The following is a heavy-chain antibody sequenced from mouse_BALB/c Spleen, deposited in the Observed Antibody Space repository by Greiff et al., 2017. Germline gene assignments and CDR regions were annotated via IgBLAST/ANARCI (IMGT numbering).Heavy chain of an antibody. CDR1: GYTFSSYW. CDR3: AREEEERQSDY. Sequence: QVQLQQSGAELLKPGASVKISCKATGYTFSSYWIEWVKQRPGHGLEWIGEILPGSGSTNYNEKFKGKATFTADTSSNTAYMQLSSLTSEDSAVYYCAREEEERQSDYWGQGTLVTVSA. J-gene: IGHJ3*01. D-gene: IGHD2-14*01. V-gene: IGHV1-9*01. CDR2: ILPGSGST.